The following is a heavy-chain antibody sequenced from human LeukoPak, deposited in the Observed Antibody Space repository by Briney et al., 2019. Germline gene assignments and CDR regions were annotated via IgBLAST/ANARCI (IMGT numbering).Heavy chain of an antibody. CDR1: GFTFSSYA. D-gene: IGHD3-3*01. V-gene: IGHV3-23*01. CDR3: ARRSGIFTSHFDY. Sequence: GGSLRLSCEASGFTFSSYAMVWVRQAPGKGLEWVSTISGSGGSTYYPDSVKGRFTIPRDNSKNTLYLQMNSLRADDTAIYYCARRSGIFTSHFDYWGQGTLVTVSS. J-gene: IGHJ4*02. CDR2: ISGSGGST.